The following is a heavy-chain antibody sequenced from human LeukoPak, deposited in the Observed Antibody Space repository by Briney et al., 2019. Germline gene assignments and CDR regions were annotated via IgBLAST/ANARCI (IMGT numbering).Heavy chain of an antibody. V-gene: IGHV1-18*01. CDR3: ARTGQYCSSTSCYGGSWFDP. D-gene: IGHD2-2*01. CDR2: ISAYNGNT. J-gene: IGHJ5*02. CDR1: GYTFTSYG. Sequence: ASVKVSCKASGYTFTSYGISWVRQAPGQGLEWMGWISAYNGNTNYAQKLQGRVTMTTDTSTSTAYTEMRSLRSDDTDVYYCARTGQYCSSTSCYGGSWFDPWGKGTLVTVSS.